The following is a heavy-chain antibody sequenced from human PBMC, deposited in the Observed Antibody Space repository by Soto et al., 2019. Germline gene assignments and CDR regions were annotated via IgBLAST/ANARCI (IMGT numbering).Heavy chain of an antibody. V-gene: IGHV4-31*03. Sequence: PSETLSLTCTVSGGSISSGGYYWSWIRQHPGKGLEWNGYIYYSGSTYYNPSLKSRVTISVDTSKNQFSLKLSSVTAADTAVYYCASDSYGSLGLDYWGQGTLVTVSS. D-gene: IGHD5-18*01. J-gene: IGHJ4*02. CDR3: ASDSYGSLGLDY. CDR2: IYYSGST. CDR1: GGSISSGGYY.